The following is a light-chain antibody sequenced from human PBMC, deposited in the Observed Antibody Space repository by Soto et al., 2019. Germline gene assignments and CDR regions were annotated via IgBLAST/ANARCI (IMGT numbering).Light chain of an antibody. CDR3: HQRYNWPRVT. CDR1: QSVCNS. V-gene: IGKV3-11*01. Sequence: EIVLTQSPATLSLSPGERVTLSCRACQSVCNSLSWYQQKPGQPPRLLIYDVSNRATGIPARFSGSGSGTDFTLTISSLEPEDFAVYFCHQRYNWPRVTFGQGTRLEIK. CDR2: DVS. J-gene: IGKJ5*01.